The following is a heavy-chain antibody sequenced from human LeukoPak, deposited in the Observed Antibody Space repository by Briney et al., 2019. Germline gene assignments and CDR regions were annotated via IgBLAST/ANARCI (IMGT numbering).Heavy chain of an antibody. CDR3: ARDHVGGAVAGEFDY. V-gene: IGHV1-2*02. CDR2: INRNSGGT. D-gene: IGHD6-19*01. Sequence: ASVKVSCKASGYTFTGYYIHWVRQAPGQGLEWMGWINRNSGGTNYAQKFQGRVTMTRDTSISTAYMELSRLTSEDTAVYYCARDHVGGAVAGEFDYWGQGTLVTVSS. CDR1: GYTFTGYY. J-gene: IGHJ4*02.